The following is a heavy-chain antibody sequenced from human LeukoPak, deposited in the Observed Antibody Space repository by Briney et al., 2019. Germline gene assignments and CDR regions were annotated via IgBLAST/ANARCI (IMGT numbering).Heavy chain of an antibody. D-gene: IGHD2-2*01. CDR3: ASRYCSSTSCPEVDY. Sequence: ASVKVSCKASGYTFTGYYMHWVRQAPGRGLEWMGWINPNSGGTNYAQKFQGRVTMTRDTSISTAYMELSRLRSDDTAVYYCASRYCSSTSCPEVDYWGQGTLVTVSS. J-gene: IGHJ4*02. CDR2: INPNSGGT. V-gene: IGHV1-2*02. CDR1: GYTFTGYY.